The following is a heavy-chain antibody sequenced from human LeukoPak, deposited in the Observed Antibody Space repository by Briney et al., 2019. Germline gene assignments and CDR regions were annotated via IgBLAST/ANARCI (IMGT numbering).Heavy chain of an antibody. V-gene: IGHV3-30-3*01. J-gene: IGHJ4*02. Sequence: GGSLRLSCAASGFAFDTYAMHWVRQAPDKELRWVAVISYDTSTKYYADSVKGRFTISRDNSMNTLYLEIINLRAEDTAVYYCARSGGLQKFDCWGQGTLVTVSS. CDR2: ISYDTSTK. CDR3: ARSGGLQKFDC. D-gene: IGHD3-16*01. CDR1: GFAFDTYA.